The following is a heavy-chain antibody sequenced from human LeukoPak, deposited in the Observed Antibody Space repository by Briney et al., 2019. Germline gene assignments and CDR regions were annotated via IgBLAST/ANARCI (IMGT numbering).Heavy chain of an antibody. J-gene: IGHJ4*02. D-gene: IGHD3-9*01. CDR2: IYYSGST. Sequence: SETLSLTCTVSGGSISSYYWSWIRQPPGKGLEWIGYIYYSGSTDYNPSLKSRVTISVDTSKNQFSLKLSSVTAPDTAVYYCARWRYAFDYWGQGTLVTVSS. CDR3: ARWRYAFDY. V-gene: IGHV4-59*01. CDR1: GGSISSYY.